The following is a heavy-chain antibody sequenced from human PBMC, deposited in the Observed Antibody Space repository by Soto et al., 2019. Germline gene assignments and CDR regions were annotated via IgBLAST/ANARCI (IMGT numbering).Heavy chain of an antibody. V-gene: IGHV3-23*01. D-gene: IGHD2-15*01. Sequence: EVQLLESGGGLVQPGGSLRLSCAASGFTFSDYAMNWVRQAPGKGLEWVSGISGSGGDTYYADSVNGRFTISRDNSKSPLYLQMSSLRAEDTAVYLCAKGGCSGVSCGWFDPWGQGTLVTVSS. CDR2: ISGSGGDT. J-gene: IGHJ5*02. CDR3: AKGGCSGVSCGWFDP. CDR1: GFTFSDYA.